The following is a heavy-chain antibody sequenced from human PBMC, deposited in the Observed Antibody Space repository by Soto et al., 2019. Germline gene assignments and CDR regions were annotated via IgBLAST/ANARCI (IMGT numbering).Heavy chain of an antibody. Sequence: GGSLRLSCAASGFTFSNAWMTWVRQAPGRGLEWVSGISWNSGTIVYADSVKGRFTISRDNAKNSLYLQMNSLRVEDTAVYHCARDLYSNGWFFDYWGQGALVTVS. D-gene: IGHD6-19*01. CDR3: ARDLYSNGWFFDY. J-gene: IGHJ4*02. V-gene: IGHV3-48*04. CDR1: GFTFSNAW. CDR2: ISWNSGTI.